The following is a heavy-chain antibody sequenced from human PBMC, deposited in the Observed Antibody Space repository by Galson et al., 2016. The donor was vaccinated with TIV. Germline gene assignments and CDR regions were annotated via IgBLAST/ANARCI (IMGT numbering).Heavy chain of an antibody. J-gene: IGHJ4*02. CDR3: ARRRYSGTYLEDD. Sequence: SLRLSCAASGFTFSNYWMHWVRQAPGKGLVWVSRIKMDGSTTNYADSVKGRFTISRDNAKNTPYLQMNNLRAEDTAVYYCARRRYSGTYLEDDWGQGTLVTVSS. CDR2: IKMDGSTT. D-gene: IGHD1-26*01. CDR1: GFTFSNYW. V-gene: IGHV3-74*01.